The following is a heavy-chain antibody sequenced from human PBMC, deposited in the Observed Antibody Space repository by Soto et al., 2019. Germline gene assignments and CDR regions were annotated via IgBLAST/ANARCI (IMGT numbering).Heavy chain of an antibody. J-gene: IGHJ6*02. Sequence: GESLKTSCKGSGYRFTSYWIGWVRQMPGKGLGWMGIIYPGDSDTRYSPSFQGQVTISADKSISTAYLQWRSLQASDTALYYSWIADGPGSLYFYYYGMDVWGQGTTVTVSS. V-gene: IGHV5-51*01. D-gene: IGHD3-10*01. CDR2: IYPGDSDT. CDR1: GYRFTSYW. CDR3: WIADGPGSLYFYYYGMDV.